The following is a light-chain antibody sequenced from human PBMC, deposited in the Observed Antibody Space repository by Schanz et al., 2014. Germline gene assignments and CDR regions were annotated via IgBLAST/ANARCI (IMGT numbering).Light chain of an antibody. V-gene: IGKV3-20*01. J-gene: IGKJ4*01. CDR2: GAS. CDR1: QSVIGNS. Sequence: ENVLTQSPGTLSLSPGERATLSCRASQSVIGNSLAWYQQRPGQAPRILIYGASSRATGIPERFSGSGSGTDFTLTISRLEPEDFAVYYCQHYGSSLLTFGGGTKVEIK. CDR3: QHYGSSLLT.